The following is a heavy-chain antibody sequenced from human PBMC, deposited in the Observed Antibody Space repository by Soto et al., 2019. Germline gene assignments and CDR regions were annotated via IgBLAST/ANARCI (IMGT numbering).Heavy chain of an antibody. CDR3: ARGGSGEPATRSYFDY. Sequence: GGSRRRSCAASGFTVSSNFMSWVRQAPGKGLEWVSVIYSGGDTHFADSVKGRFTISRDISQNTLYLQMSGLTVDDTAIYYCARGGSGEPATRSYFDYWGQGTLVTVSS. V-gene: IGHV3-53*01. CDR2: IYSGGDT. J-gene: IGHJ4*02. D-gene: IGHD4-17*01. CDR1: GFTVSSNF.